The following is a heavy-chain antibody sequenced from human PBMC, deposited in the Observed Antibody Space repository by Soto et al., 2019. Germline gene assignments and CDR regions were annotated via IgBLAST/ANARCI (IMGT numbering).Heavy chain of an antibody. V-gene: IGHV4-34*01. CDR3: ARGKTAMVRGVKWFDP. CDR1: GGSFSGYY. CDR2: INHSGST. Sequence: QVQLQQWGAGLLKPSETLSLTCAVYGGSFSGYYWSWIRQPPGKGLEWIGEINHSGSTNYNPSLKSRVTISVDTSKNQFSLKLSSVTAADTAVYYCARGKTAMVRGVKWFDPWGQGTLVTVSS. D-gene: IGHD3-10*01. J-gene: IGHJ5*02.